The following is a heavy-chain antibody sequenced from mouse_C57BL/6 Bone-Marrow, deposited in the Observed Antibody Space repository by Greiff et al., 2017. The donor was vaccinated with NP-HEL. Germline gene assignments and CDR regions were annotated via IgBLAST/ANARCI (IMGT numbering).Heavy chain of an antibody. Sequence: EVNLVESGAGLVKPGGSLKLSCAASGFTFSDYGMHWVRQAPEKGLEWVAYISSGSSTIYYADTVKGRFTISRDNAKNTLFLQMTSLRSEDTAMYYCARYYYGSSSWFAYWGQGTLVTVSA. CDR3: ARYYYGSSSWFAY. V-gene: IGHV5-17*01. CDR2: ISSGSSTI. CDR1: GFTFSDYG. J-gene: IGHJ3*01. D-gene: IGHD1-1*01.